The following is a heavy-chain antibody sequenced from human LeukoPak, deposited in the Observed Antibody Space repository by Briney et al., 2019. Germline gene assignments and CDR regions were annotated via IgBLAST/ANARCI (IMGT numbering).Heavy chain of an antibody. J-gene: IGHJ4*02. D-gene: IGHD4-11*01. CDR2: IYSGGST. CDR1: GGSISSYS. CDR3: ASNYNFDN. V-gene: IGHV4-4*07. Sequence: SETLSLTCTVSGGSISSYSWNWIRQPPGKGLEWIGRIYSGGSTNYNPSLKSRVTISFDTSKNQFSLNLSSVTAADTAVYYCASNYNFDNWGQGTLVTVSS.